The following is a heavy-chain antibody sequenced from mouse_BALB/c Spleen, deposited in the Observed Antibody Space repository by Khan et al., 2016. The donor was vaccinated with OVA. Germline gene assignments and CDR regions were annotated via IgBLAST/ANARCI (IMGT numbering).Heavy chain of an antibody. CDR2: ISSGGHYT. CDR1: GFTFSSYG. V-gene: IGHV5-6*02. CDR3: ARSMTTSKGDYYAMDY. J-gene: IGHJ4*01. D-gene: IGHD1-1*01. Sequence: EVKVEESGGDLVKPGGSLKLSCAASGFTFSSYGMSWVRQTPDKRLEWVATISSGGHYTYFPDSVRGRFTISRDNAKNTLYLQMSSLKSEDTAMYYCARSMTTSKGDYYAMDYWGQGTSVTVSS.